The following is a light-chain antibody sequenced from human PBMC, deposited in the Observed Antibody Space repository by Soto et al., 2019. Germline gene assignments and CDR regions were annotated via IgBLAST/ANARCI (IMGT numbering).Light chain of an antibody. V-gene: IGKV3-20*01. CDR1: QTVRSSS. CDR3: QQYGSSPRT. Sequence: DIVLTPSPGTLSLSPGERATLSCRASQTVRSSSLAWYQQKPGQAPRLXIFGASTRAAGFPDRFSGSGSGTDFTLTISRLEPEDFAVYYCQQYGSSPRTFGQGTKVDIK. CDR2: GAS. J-gene: IGKJ1*01.